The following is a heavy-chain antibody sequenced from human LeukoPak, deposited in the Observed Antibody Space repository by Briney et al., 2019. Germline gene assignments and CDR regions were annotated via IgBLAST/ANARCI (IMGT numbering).Heavy chain of an antibody. Sequence: GGSLRLSCAASGFTFSSYVMHWVRQAPGKGLEWVANIKQDGSEIYYVDSVKGRSTISRDNAKNSLYLQMNSLRAEDTAVYFCARWRTSNWSEFDYWGQGTLVTVSS. CDR3: ARWRTSNWSEFDY. J-gene: IGHJ4*02. CDR1: GFTFSSYV. V-gene: IGHV3-7*03. CDR2: IKQDGSEI. D-gene: IGHD6-13*01.